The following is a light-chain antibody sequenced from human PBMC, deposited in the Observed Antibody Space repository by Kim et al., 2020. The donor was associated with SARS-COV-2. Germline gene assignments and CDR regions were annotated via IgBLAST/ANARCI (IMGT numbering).Light chain of an antibody. Sequence: AVQLTQSPSSLSASVGDRVTITCRAGQAIDRGLGWYQQKPGKPPKLLISDASTLESGVPSRFSGSGSGTVFTLSISSLQPEDFATYHCQQFTSYPLTFGGGTKVDIK. CDR3: QQFTSYPLT. CDR1: QAIDRG. V-gene: IGKV1-13*02. CDR2: DAS. J-gene: IGKJ4*01.